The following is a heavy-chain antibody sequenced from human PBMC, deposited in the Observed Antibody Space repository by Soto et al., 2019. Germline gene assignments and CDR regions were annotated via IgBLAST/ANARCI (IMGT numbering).Heavy chain of an antibody. CDR1: GGSISSYY. CDR3: ARVSAFYCSSTSCYERFYYYYYMDV. V-gene: IGHV4-59*08. J-gene: IGHJ6*03. CDR2: IYYSGST. Sequence: SETLSLTCTVSGGSISSYYWTWIRQPPGKGLEWIGYIYYSGSTNYNPSLKSRVTISVATSKTQFSLKLSSVTAADTAVYYCARVSAFYCSSTSCYERFYYYYYMDVWGKGTKVTVSS. D-gene: IGHD2-2*01.